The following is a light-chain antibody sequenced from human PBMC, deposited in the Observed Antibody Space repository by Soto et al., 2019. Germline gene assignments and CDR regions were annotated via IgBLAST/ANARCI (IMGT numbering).Light chain of an antibody. Sequence: DIQMTQSPSTLSAAVGDRVTITCRASQSISTSLAWYQQKPGQAPKVLISTASSLTTGVPSRFSGSGSGTELTLTISSLQPDDFATYYCQQYNSYPVTFGGGTRVEIK. CDR1: QSISTS. CDR3: QQYNSYPVT. V-gene: IGKV1-5*03. J-gene: IGKJ4*01. CDR2: TAS.